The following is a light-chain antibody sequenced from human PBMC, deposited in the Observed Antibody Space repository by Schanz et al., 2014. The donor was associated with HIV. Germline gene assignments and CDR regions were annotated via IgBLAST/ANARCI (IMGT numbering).Light chain of an antibody. CDR1: SSDVGGYNY. J-gene: IGLJ2*01. Sequence: QSVLTQPASVSGSPGQSIIISCTGTSSDVGGYNYVSWYQHHPGKAPKLLIYDVSDRPSGVPDRFSGSKSGNTASLTVSGLQAEDEADYYCCSYAVGNTVIFGGGTQLTVL. V-gene: IGLV2-14*03. CDR3: CSYAVGNTVI. CDR2: DVS.